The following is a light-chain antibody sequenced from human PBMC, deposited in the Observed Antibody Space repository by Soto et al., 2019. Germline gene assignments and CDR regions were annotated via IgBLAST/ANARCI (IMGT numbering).Light chain of an antibody. CDR1: QHVSSN. CDR3: QQYNKWPYT. J-gene: IGKJ2*01. V-gene: IGKV3-15*01. CDR2: RAS. Sequence: EIAMTQSPATMSVSPGGSAALSCRASQHVSSNLAWYRQKPGQPPTLLIYRASTRATGIPATFSGSGSGTEFTLTISSLQSEDFAVYYCQQYNKWPYTFGQGTKLEI.